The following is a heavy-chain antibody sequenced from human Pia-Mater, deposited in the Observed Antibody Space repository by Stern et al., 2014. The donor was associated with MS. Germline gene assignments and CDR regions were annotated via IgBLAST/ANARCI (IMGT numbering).Heavy chain of an antibody. J-gene: IGHJ4*02. Sequence: VQLVESGPGLVKPSGTLSLTCTVSGGSFSSSNWWSWVRQTPGKVLAWIGEISHSGSTSYTPSLKSRVTMSIDKSKRQFSLNLISVIAADTAVYYCVYGGFHSPFAYWGQGKLVTVSS. CDR1: GGSFSSSNW. CDR3: VYGGFHSPFAY. V-gene: IGHV4-4*02. CDR2: ISHSGST. D-gene: IGHD4-23*01.